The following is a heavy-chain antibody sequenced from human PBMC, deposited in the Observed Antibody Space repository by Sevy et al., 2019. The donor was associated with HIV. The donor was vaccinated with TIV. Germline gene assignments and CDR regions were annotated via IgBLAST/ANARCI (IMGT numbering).Heavy chain of an antibody. V-gene: IGHV3-9*01. CDR1: GFTFDDYA. CDR3: VKALDSSGYLVLDY. CDR2: ISWNSGSI. J-gene: IGHJ4*02. Sequence: GGSLRLSCAASGFTFDDYAMHWVRQAPGKGLEWVSGISWNSGSIGYADSVKGRFTISRDNAKNSLYLQMNSLRAEDTALYYCVKALDSSGYLVLDYWGQGTLVTVSS. D-gene: IGHD3-22*01.